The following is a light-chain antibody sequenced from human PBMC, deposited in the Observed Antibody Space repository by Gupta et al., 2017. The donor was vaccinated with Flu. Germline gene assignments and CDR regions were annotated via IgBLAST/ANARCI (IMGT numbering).Light chain of an antibody. CDR2: KDN. Sequence: QSLLTQPPSASATPGQGVTIPCSGSSSNIEGNYVYWYHQLTAAAPNLLIYKDNQRPSGVPDRFSGSKSGTSASLAISGLRSEDEADYYCATWDGSLSGPWVFGGGTKLTVL. V-gene: IGLV1-47*01. J-gene: IGLJ3*02. CDR1: SSNIEGNY. CDR3: ATWDGSLSGPWV.